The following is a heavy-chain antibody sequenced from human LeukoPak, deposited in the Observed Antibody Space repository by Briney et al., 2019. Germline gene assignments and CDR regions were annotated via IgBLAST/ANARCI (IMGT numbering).Heavy chain of an antibody. D-gene: IGHD3-16*01. CDR1: GFTLNSYA. CDR3: AKPGHVDYDYVWGPYYYYYYYMDV. J-gene: IGHJ6*03. CDR2: ISGSGGST. Sequence: GGSLRLSCAASGFTLNSYAMSWVRQAPGKGLEWVSAISGSGGSTQYADSVKGRFTLSRDNSKNTLYLQTNSLRAEDTAVYYCAKPGHVDYDYVWGPYYYYYYYMDVWGKGTTVTVSS. V-gene: IGHV3-23*01.